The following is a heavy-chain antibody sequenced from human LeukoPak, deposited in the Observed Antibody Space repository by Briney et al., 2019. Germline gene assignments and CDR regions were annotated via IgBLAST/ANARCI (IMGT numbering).Heavy chain of an antibody. CDR1: GGTFSSYA. CDR2: VIPIFATA. V-gene: IGHV1-69*05. Sequence: ASVKVSCKASGGTFSSYAISWVRQAPGQGIEWIGGVIPIFATANYAQKFQGRVTITTDESTSTAYMQLRSLVSERRAVDCCVRTWDPRGGGAFDIWGQGTMVTVSS. D-gene: IGHD1-26*01. CDR3: VRTWDPRGGGAFDI. J-gene: IGHJ3*02.